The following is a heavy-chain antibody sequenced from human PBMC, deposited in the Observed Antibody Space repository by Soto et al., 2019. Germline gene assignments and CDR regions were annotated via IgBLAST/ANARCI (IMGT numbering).Heavy chain of an antibody. CDR1: GYTFTGYY. CDR3: ARLDSGRYGLTCPAVY. CDR2: INPNSGGT. Sequence: ASVKVSCKASGYTFTGYYMHWVRQAPGQGLEWMGWINPNSGGTNYAQKFQGWVTMTRDTSISTAYMELSRLRSDDTAVYYCARLDSGRYGLTCPAVYWGQGLLFTVAS. J-gene: IGHJ4*02. V-gene: IGHV1-2*04. D-gene: IGHD6-25*01.